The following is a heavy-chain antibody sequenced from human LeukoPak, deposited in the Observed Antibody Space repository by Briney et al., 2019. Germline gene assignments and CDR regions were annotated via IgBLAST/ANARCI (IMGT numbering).Heavy chain of an antibody. CDR1: GFTFSSYA. V-gene: IGHV3-23*01. CDR2: ISGSGGST. J-gene: IGHJ5*02. Sequence: GGSLRLSCAASGFTFSSYAMSWVRQAPGKGLEWVSAISGSGGSTYYADSVKGRFTISRDNAKNSLYLQMNSLRAEDTAVYYCARDIEQLVHWGQGTLVTVSS. D-gene: IGHD6-13*01. CDR3: ARDIEQLVH.